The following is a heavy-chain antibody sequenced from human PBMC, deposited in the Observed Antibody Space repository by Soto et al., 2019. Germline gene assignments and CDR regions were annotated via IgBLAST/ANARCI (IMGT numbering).Heavy chain of an antibody. V-gene: IGHV4-59*01. Sequence: SETLSLTCTVSGGSISSYYWSWIRQPPGKGLEWIGYIYYSGSTNYNPSLKSRVTISVDTSKNQFSLKLSSVTAADTAVYYCAREHKSPTRVHYYYYMDVWGKGTTVTVSS. CDR2: IYYSGST. J-gene: IGHJ6*03. CDR1: GGSISSYY. CDR3: AREHKSPTRVHYYYYMDV. D-gene: IGHD5-12*01.